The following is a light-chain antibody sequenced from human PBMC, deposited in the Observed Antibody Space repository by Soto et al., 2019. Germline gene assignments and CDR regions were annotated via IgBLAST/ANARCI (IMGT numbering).Light chain of an antibody. Sequence: IVFTQSPCTLSLSPGERATLSCRASQSVSGSYLAWYQQKPGQAPRPLMYGASSRATGIPDKFSGSGSGTDFTLTISRLEPEDFAVYYCQQYGSSPITFGQGTRLDIK. CDR3: QQYGSSPIT. J-gene: IGKJ5*01. CDR2: GAS. CDR1: QSVSGSY. V-gene: IGKV3-20*01.